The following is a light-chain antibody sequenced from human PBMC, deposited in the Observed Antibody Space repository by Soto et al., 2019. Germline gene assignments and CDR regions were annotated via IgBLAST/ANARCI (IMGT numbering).Light chain of an antibody. J-gene: IGKJ5*01. Sequence: IQMTQKPSFVSASVGDRVTIACRASQGISTWVVWYQQKPGAAPKLLIYWASTRESGVPDRFSGSGSGTDFTHTISSLQAEDVAVYYCQQYYSTPLTFGQGTRPEIK. CDR1: QGISTW. CDR2: WAS. CDR3: QQYYSTPLT. V-gene: IGKV1-27*01.